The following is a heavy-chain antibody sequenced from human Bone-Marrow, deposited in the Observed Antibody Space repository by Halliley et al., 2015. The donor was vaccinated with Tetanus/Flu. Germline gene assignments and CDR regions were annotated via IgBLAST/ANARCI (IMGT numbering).Heavy chain of an antibody. J-gene: IGHJ4*02. CDR2: IDPSDSYT. D-gene: IGHD3-10*01. Sequence: MQLVQSGAEVKKPGESLRISCKASGYSFDTKWITWVRQMPGKGLEWMGRIDPSDSYTHYNSSFQGHVTISVDRSTTTAYMQWTSLEASDSGIYFCARHGGPGNYQFDYWGQGTQVTVSS. CDR1: GYSFDTKW. CDR3: ARHGGPGNYQFDY. V-gene: IGHV5-10-1*01.